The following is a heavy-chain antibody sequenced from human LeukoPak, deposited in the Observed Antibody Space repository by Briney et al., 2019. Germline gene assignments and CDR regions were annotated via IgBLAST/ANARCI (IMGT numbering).Heavy chain of an antibody. V-gene: IGHV1-3*01. D-gene: IGHD6-19*01. CDR2: INAGNGNT. CDR3: ARPSYSSGPDFDY. Sequence: GASVKVSCEASGYSFTSYAIHWVRQAPGQGPEWMGWINAGNGNTKYSQKFQGRVTITRDTSASTAYMELSSLRSEDTAVYYCARPSYSSGPDFDYWGQGTLVTVSS. CDR1: GYSFTSYA. J-gene: IGHJ4*02.